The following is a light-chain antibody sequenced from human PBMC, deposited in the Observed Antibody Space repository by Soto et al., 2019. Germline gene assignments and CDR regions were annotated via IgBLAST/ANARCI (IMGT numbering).Light chain of an antibody. V-gene: IGLV1-40*01. CDR3: QSYDSSLSGSVV. CDR2: GNS. CDR1: SSNIGAGYD. Sequence: QLVVTQPPSVSGAPGQRVTISCTGSSSNIGAGYDVHWYQQLPGTAPKILIYGNSNRPSGVPDRFSGSKSGTSASLAITGLQAEDEADYYCQSYDSSLSGSVVFGGGTKVTVL. J-gene: IGLJ2*01.